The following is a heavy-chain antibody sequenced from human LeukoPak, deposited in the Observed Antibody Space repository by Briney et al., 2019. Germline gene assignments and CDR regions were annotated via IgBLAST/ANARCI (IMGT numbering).Heavy chain of an antibody. CDR1: GYTLTELS. V-gene: IGHV1-24*01. Sequence: RASVKVSCKVSGYTLTELSMHWVRQAPGKGLEWVGGFDPEDGETIYAQKFQGRVTMTEDTSTDTAYMELSSLRSEDTAVYYCATDPLGHAFDIWGQGTMVTVSS. J-gene: IGHJ3*02. CDR3: ATDPLGHAFDI. CDR2: FDPEDGET. D-gene: IGHD3-16*01.